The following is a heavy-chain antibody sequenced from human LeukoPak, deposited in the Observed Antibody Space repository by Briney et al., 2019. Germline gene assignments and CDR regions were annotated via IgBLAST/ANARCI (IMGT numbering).Heavy chain of an antibody. D-gene: IGHD6-13*01. V-gene: IGHV1-3*01. J-gene: IGHJ5*02. CDR1: GYTFTSYA. CDR2: INAGNGNT. CDR3: ARGFTAAGTDWFDP. Sequence: ASVKVSCKASGYTFTSYAMHWVRQAPGQRLEWMGWINAGNGNTKYSQKFQGRVTITRDTSASTAYMELSSPRSEDTAVYYCARGFTAAGTDWFDPWGQGTLVTVSS.